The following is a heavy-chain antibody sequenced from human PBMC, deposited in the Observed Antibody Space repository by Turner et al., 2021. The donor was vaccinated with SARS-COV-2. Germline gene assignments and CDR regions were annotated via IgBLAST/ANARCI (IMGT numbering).Heavy chain of an antibody. Sequence: EVQLFESGGGLVQPGGSLKLSCSASGFTFSGYAMSWVRQPPGKGLEWVSGIQVSGDTSYYADAVRGRFTISRDNSMNTLFLQMNSLRAEDTAVYYCAKSGGMYCSGGSCYSSYFDYWGQGTLVTVSS. CDR2: IQVSGDTS. D-gene: IGHD2-15*01. CDR3: AKSGGMYCSGGSCYSSYFDY. V-gene: IGHV3-23*01. CDR1: GFTFSGYA. J-gene: IGHJ4*02.